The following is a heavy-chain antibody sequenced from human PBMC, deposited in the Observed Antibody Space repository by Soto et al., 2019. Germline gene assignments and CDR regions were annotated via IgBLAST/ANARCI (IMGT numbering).Heavy chain of an antibody. CDR3: AKGSSTYYYDSSGFTDLDY. D-gene: IGHD3-22*01. CDR2: ISGSGGST. J-gene: IGHJ4*02. Sequence: PGGSLRLSCAASGFTFSSYAMSWVRQAPGKGLEWVSAISGSGGSTYYADSVKGRFTISRDNSKNTLYLQMNSLRAEDTAVYYCAKGSSTYYYDSSGFTDLDYWGQGTLVTVSS. V-gene: IGHV3-23*01. CDR1: GFTFSSYA.